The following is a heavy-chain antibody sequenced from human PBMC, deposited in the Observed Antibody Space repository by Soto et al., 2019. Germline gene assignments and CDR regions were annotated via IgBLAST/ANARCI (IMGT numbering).Heavy chain of an antibody. Sequence: EVQLVESGGGLVQPGGSLRLSCATSGFTFSIYWMHWVRQAPGKGLVWVSRINADGSSTSYADSVKGRVTISRDTARNTMYLQINSLRAEDTAVYYCAREIVTSGEYYFDSWGQGTLVTVSS. V-gene: IGHV3-74*01. CDR2: INADGSST. CDR3: AREIVTSGEYYFDS. D-gene: IGHD1-26*01. CDR1: GFTFSIYW. J-gene: IGHJ4*02.